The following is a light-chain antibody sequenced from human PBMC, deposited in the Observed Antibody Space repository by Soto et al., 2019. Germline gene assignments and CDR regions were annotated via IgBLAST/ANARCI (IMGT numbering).Light chain of an antibody. CDR3: QQRGNWPLT. V-gene: IGKV3D-20*02. J-gene: IGKJ4*01. Sequence: EIVLTQSPGTLSLSPGERATLSCRASQSVSSSYLAWYQQKPGQAPRLLIYGASSRATGIPDRFSGSGSGTDFTLTISRLEPEDFAVYYCQQRGNWPLTFGGGTKVEI. CDR1: QSVSSSY. CDR2: GAS.